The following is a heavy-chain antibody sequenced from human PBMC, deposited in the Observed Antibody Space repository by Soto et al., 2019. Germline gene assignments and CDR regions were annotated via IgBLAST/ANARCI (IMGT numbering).Heavy chain of an antibody. CDR3: ASFTFGGLPYASDI. CDR1: GFTFSSYG. Sequence: GGSLRLSCAASGFTFSSYGMHWVRQAPGKGLEWVAVISYDGSNKYYADSVKGRFTISRDNSRNTLYLQMNSLRAEDTAVYYCASFTFGGLPYASDIWGQGTMVTVSS. CDR2: ISYDGSNK. J-gene: IGHJ3*02. D-gene: IGHD3-16*01. V-gene: IGHV3-30*03.